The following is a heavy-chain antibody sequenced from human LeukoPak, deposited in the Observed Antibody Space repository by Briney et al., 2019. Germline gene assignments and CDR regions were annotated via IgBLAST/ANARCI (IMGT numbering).Heavy chain of an antibody. V-gene: IGHV3-15*01. D-gene: IGHD7-27*01. Sequence: GGSLRLSCAASGFTFSNAWMRWVRQAPGKGLEWVGRIKSRTDGGTTDDAAPVKGRLTISRDDSKHTLYLQMNSLKTEDTAVYYCTTGRLGIGDYFDYWGQGTLVTVSS. J-gene: IGHJ4*02. CDR3: TTGRLGIGDYFDY. CDR2: IKSRTDGGTT. CDR1: GFTFSNAW.